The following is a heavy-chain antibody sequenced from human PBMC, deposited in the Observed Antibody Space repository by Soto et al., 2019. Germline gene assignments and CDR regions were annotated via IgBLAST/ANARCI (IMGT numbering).Heavy chain of an antibody. CDR3: ARGSYLDYDFWSGYQTTYYYYYYGMDV. Sequence: SETLSLTCGVSDSSINSNYYWLWIRQPPGKGLEWIGEINHSGSTNYNPSLKSRVTISVDTSKNQFSLKLSSVTAADTAVYYCARGSYLDYDFWSGYQTTYYYYYYGMDVWGQGTTVTVSS. V-gene: IGHV4-34*01. J-gene: IGHJ6*02. CDR1: DSSINSNYY. CDR2: INHSGST. D-gene: IGHD3-3*01.